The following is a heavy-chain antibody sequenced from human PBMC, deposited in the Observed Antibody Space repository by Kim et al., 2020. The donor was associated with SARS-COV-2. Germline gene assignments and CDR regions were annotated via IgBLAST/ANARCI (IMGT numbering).Heavy chain of an antibody. J-gene: IGHJ4*02. V-gene: IGHV4-31*03. CDR3: ARFWTSSALDY. Sequence: SETLSLTCTVSGGSISSGGYYWSWIRQHPGKGLEWIGYIYYSGSTYYNPSLKSRVTISVDTSKNQFSLKLSSVTAADTAVYYCARFWTSSALDYWGQGTLVTVSS. CDR2: IYYSGST. D-gene: IGHD3-22*01. CDR1: GGSISSGGYY.